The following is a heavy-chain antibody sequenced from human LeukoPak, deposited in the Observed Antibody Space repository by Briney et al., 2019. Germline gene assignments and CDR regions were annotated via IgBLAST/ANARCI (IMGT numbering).Heavy chain of an antibody. V-gene: IGHV3-33*01. CDR3: ARDPANAGLFDY. CDR2: IWYDGSNK. D-gene: IGHD7-27*01. J-gene: IGHJ4*02. Sequence: PGGSLRLSCAASGFTFSSYGMHWVRQAPGKGLEWVAVIWYDGSNKYYADSVKGRFTISRDNAKNSLYLQMNSLRAEDTAVYYCARDPANAGLFDYWGQGTLVTVSS. CDR1: GFTFSSYG.